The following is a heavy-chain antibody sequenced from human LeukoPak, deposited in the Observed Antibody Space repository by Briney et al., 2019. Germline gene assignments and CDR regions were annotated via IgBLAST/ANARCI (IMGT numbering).Heavy chain of an antibody. CDR2: ILYDGSNK. Sequence: GGSLRLSCAASGFTFSSSAMHWVRQAPGKGLEWVAVILYDGSNKYYADSVKGRFTTSRDNSKNTLYLQMNSLRAEGTAVYYCARGGHSSGWYYFDYWGQGALVTVSS. J-gene: IGHJ4*02. D-gene: IGHD6-19*01. CDR1: GFTFSSSA. CDR3: ARGGHSSGWYYFDY. V-gene: IGHV3-30-3*01.